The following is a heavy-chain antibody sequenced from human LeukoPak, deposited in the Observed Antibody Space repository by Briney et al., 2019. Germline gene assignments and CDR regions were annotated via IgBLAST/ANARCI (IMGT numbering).Heavy chain of an antibody. D-gene: IGHD3-9*01. CDR1: DGSISSSSYY. CDR2: IYYSGST. J-gene: IGHJ4*02. Sequence: SETLSLTCTVSDGSISSSSYYWGWIRQPPGKGLEWIGSIYYSGSTYYSPSLKSRVAISVDTSKNQFSLKVSSVTAADTAIYYCARDLSFDWFPYYFDYWGQGILVTVSS. V-gene: IGHV4-39*07. CDR3: ARDLSFDWFPYYFDY.